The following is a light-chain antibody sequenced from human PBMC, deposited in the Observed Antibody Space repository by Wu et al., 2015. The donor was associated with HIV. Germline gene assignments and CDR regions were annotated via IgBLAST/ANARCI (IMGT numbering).Light chain of an antibody. CDR3: QQYDTLPPT. CDR1: QSVSSAY. V-gene: IGKV3-20*01. Sequence: EIVLTQFPGTLSLSPGERATLSCRASQSVSSAYLAWYQQRPGQAPRLLMFGVSSRATGIPDRFGGSGSGTDFTLTINRLEPEDFAVYFCQQYDTLPPTFGQ. J-gene: IGKJ5*01. CDR2: GVS.